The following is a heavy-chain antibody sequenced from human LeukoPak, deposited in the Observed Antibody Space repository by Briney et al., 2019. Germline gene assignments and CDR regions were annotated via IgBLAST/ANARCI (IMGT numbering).Heavy chain of an antibody. J-gene: IGHJ6*02. D-gene: IGHD6-25*01. CDR2: INRSGST. CDR3: ARGLKRHYYYYGMDV. CDR1: GGSFSGYY. V-gene: IGHV4-34*01. Sequence: PSETLSLTCAVYGGSFSGYYWNWICQPPGKGLEWIGEINRSGSTNYNPSLKSRVTISVDTSKNQFSLKLSSVTAADTAVYYCARGLKRHYYYYGMDVWGQGTTVTVSS.